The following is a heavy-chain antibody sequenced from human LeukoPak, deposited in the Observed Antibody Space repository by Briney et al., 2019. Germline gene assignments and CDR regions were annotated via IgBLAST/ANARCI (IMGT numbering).Heavy chain of an antibody. V-gene: IGHV3-30*02. CDR3: ASSSRSWISPLDY. CDR2: IRYDGSNK. D-gene: IGHD6-13*01. Sequence: PGGSLRLSCAASGFTFSSYGMHWVRQAPGKGLEWVAFIRYDGSNKYYADSVKGRFTISRDNSKNTLYLQMNSLRAEDTAVYYCASSSRSWISPLDYWGQGTLVTVSS. J-gene: IGHJ4*02. CDR1: GFTFSSYG.